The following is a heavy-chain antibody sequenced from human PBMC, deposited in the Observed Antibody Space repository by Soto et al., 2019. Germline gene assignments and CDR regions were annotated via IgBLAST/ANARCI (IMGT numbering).Heavy chain of an antibody. D-gene: IGHD5-18*01. CDR2: INSYGSTT. CDR1: GFTFSSYW. Sequence: EVQLVESGGGLVQPGGSLRLSCAASGFTFSSYWMLWVRQAPGKGLVWVSRINSYGSTTSYADSVKGRFTISRDNAKNTLYLQMNSLRAEDTAVYYCARVNPGYSYVNYWGQGTLVTVSS. V-gene: IGHV3-74*01. J-gene: IGHJ4*02. CDR3: ARVNPGYSYVNY.